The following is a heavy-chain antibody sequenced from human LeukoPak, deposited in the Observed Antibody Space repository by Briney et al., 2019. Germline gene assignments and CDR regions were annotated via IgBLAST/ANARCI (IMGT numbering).Heavy chain of an antibody. V-gene: IGHV3-30*18. CDR2: ISYDGSNK. D-gene: IGHD3-9*01. CDR1: GFTLSSYG. CDR3: AKCCYDILTGYYDYYYGMDV. J-gene: IGHJ6*02. Sequence: PGRSLRLSCAASGFTLSSYGMHWVRQAPGKGLEWVAVISYDGSNKYYADSVKGRFTISRDNSKNTLYLQMNSLRAEDTAVYYCAKCCYDILTGYYDYYYGMDVWGQGTTVTVSS.